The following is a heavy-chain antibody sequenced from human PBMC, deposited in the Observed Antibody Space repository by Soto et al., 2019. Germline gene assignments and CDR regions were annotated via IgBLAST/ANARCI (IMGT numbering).Heavy chain of an antibody. CDR1: GGSISSSSYY. Sequence: LEPLSLTCIVAGGSISSSSYYWGWIRQPPGKGLEWIGSSYYSGSTYYNPSLKSRVTISVDTSKNQFSLKLSSVTAADTAVYYCARSSSSWINSSCYYSMAVWGKGTTVTVSS. J-gene: IGHJ6*03. CDR3: ARSSSSWINSSCYYSMAV. D-gene: IGHD6-13*01. CDR2: SYYSGST. V-gene: IGHV4-39*01.